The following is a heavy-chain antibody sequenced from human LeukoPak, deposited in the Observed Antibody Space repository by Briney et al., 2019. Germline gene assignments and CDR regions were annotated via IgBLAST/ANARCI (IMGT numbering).Heavy chain of an antibody. D-gene: IGHD1-26*01. J-gene: IGHJ4*02. CDR3: ARGSGSYYWFDY. Sequence: HPGGSLRLSCAASGFTVSTNYMSWVRQAPGKGLEWVSVIYSGGSTYYADSVKGRFTISRDISKNTLYLQMNSLRAEDTAVYYCARGSGSYYWFDYWGQGTLVTVSS. CDR2: IYSGGST. V-gene: IGHV3-66*01. CDR1: GFTVSTNY.